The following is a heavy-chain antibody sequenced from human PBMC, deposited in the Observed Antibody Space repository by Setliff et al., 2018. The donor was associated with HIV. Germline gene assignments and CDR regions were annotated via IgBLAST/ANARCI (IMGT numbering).Heavy chain of an antibody. J-gene: IGHJ6*03. CDR3: ASAYYYDSSGRTGYYMDV. Sequence: SVKVSCKASSYSFTSYGVSWVRQAPGQGLEWMGRISPILGIANYAQKFQGRVTITADKSTSTAYMELSSLRAEDTAVYYCASAYYYDSSGRTGYYMDVWGKGTTVTVSS. V-gene: IGHV1-69*04. CDR2: ISPILGIA. D-gene: IGHD3-22*01. CDR1: SYSFTSYG.